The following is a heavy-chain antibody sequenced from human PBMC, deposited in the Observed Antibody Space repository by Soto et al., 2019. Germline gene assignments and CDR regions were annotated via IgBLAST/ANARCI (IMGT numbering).Heavy chain of an antibody. V-gene: IGHV3-30*03. CDR3: ARGEVVIITDAFDI. J-gene: IGHJ3*02. CDR1: GFTFSSYA. D-gene: IGHD3-3*01. CDR2: ISFDGSNK. Sequence: GGSLRLSCAASGFTFSSYAMHWVRQAPGKGLEWVAIISFDGSNKFYTDSVKGRFTISRDNSKNTLYLEMSSLRAEDTAVYFCARGEVVIITDAFDIWGQGTMVTVSS.